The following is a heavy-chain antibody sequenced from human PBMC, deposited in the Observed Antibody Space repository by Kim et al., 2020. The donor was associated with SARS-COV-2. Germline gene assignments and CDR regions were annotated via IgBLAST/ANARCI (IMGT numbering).Heavy chain of an antibody. Sequence: YADSVKGRFTISRDNAKNTLYLQMNSRRAEDTAVYYCTKGGHYSYYGVDVWGQGTTVTVSS. CDR3: TKGGHYSYYGVDV. V-gene: IGHV3-74*01. J-gene: IGHJ6*02.